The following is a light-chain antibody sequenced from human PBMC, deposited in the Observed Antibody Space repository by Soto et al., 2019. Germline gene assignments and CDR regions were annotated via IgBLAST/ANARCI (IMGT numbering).Light chain of an antibody. J-gene: IGKJ2*01. Sequence: DIQMNQSPSSLSAYVGDRVTITCRASQSISSYLNWYQQKPGKAPKLLIYAASSLQSGVPSRFSGSGSGTDFTLTISSLQPEDFATYYCQQSYSTPYTFGQGTKLEMK. CDR3: QQSYSTPYT. V-gene: IGKV1-39*01. CDR2: AAS. CDR1: QSISSY.